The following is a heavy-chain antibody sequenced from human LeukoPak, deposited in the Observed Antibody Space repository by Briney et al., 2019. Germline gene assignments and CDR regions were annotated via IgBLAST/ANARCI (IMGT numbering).Heavy chain of an antibody. Sequence: SETLSLTCTVSGDSIRSTSYYWGWIRQPPGKGLEWIGSIYYSGNTYYNPSLMSRVTISVDTSKNQFSLHLSSVTAADTAVYYCASLQWPFDYWGQGTLVTVSS. V-gene: IGHV4-39*01. J-gene: IGHJ4*02. CDR1: GDSIRSTSYY. CDR2: IYYSGNT. D-gene: IGHD6-19*01. CDR3: ASLQWPFDY.